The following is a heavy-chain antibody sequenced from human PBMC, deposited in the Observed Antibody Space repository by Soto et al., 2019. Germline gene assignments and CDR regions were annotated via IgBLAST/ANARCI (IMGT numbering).Heavy chain of an antibody. J-gene: IGHJ6*02. V-gene: IGHV4-31*03. CDR1: GGSISSGGYY. CDR3: ARDRRVAAHPYHYYGMDV. D-gene: IGHD6-13*01. Sequence: SETLSLPCTVSGGSISSGGYYWSWIRQHPGKGLEWIGYIYYSGSTYYNPSLKSRVTISVDTSKNQFSLKLSSVTAADTAFYYCARDRRVAAHPYHYYGMDVWCQGTTVTGSS. CDR2: IYYSGST.